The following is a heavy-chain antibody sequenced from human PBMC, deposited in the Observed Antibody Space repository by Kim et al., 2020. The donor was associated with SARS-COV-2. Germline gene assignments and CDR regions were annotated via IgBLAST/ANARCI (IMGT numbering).Heavy chain of an antibody. V-gene: IGHV3-23*01. CDR1: GFDFDTFA. Sequence: GGSLRLSCEGSGFDFDTFAITWVRQAPGKGLEWVSRITAHNVVMYYANSVKGRFTASRDNSKASLQMKSLRGEDTAMYYCAKGFQSQAYWVAMDVWGQGTAVTVSS. CDR2: ITAHNVVM. CDR3: AKGFQSQAYWVAMDV. J-gene: IGHJ6*02. D-gene: IGHD3-16*01.